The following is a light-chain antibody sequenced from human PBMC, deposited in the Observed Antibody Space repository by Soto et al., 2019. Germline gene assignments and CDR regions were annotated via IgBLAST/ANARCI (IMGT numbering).Light chain of an antibody. V-gene: IGKV3-20*01. CDR2: GAS. CDR3: QHYGGSPGVT. Sequence: EVVLTQSPGTLSLSPGERATLSCRASQTVSSAYLAWYQQRPGQTPKLLLFGASNRAIGIPDSFSGSGSGTDFMFAMSRLEPVDFAVYYCQHYGGSPGVTVGPGTKVDIK. CDR1: QTVSSAY. J-gene: IGKJ3*01.